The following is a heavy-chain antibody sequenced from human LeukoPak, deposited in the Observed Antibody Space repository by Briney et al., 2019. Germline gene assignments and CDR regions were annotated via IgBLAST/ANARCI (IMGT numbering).Heavy chain of an antibody. D-gene: IGHD1-1*01. Sequence: GGSLRLSCAASGLTFSNYGMHWVRQAPGKGLEWVAFIQFDGGDIFYTDSVKGRFTISRDNSKNTLFLQMNRLRTDNTAMYYCAEDQQLEPFHYWGRGTLVTVSS. CDR1: GLTFSNYG. J-gene: IGHJ4*02. V-gene: IGHV3-30*02. CDR2: IQFDGGDI. CDR3: AEDQQLEPFHY.